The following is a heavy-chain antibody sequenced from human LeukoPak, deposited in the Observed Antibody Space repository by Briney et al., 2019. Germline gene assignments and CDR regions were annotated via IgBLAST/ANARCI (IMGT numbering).Heavy chain of an antibody. CDR1: GFTFSSYS. CDR2: ISSSSSTI. J-gene: IGHJ3*02. V-gene: IGHV3-48*04. CDR3: ARDLTNLGGGYAFDI. D-gene: IGHD2-8*01. Sequence: GGSLRLSCAASGFTFSSYSMNWVRQAPGKGLEWVSYISSSSSTIYYADSVKGRFTISRDNAKNSLYLQMNSLRAEDTAVYYCARDLTNLGGGYAFDIWGQGTMVTVSS.